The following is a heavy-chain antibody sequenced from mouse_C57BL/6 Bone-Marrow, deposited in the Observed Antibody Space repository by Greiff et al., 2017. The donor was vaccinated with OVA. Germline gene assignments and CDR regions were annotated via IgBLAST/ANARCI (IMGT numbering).Heavy chain of an antibody. CDR3: ANYYGSSLYYFDY. D-gene: IGHD1-1*01. Sequence: VQLQQSGPELVKPGASVKLSCKASGYTFTSYDINWVKQRPGQGLEWIGWIYPRDGSTKYNEKFKGKATLTVDTSSSTAYMELHRLTSEDSAVYFCANYYGSSLYYFDYWGQGTTLTVSS. CDR2: IYPRDGST. V-gene: IGHV1-85*01. J-gene: IGHJ2*01. CDR1: GYTFTSYD.